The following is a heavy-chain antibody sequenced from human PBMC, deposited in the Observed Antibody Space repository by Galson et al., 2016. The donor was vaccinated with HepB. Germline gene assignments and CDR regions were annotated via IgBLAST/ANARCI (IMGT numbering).Heavy chain of an antibody. D-gene: IGHD5-18*01. CDR2: VDPEDDET. CDR3: VTIHENYTYAPFDH. CDR1: GYTFSDYY. Sequence: VKVSCKVSGYTFSDYYMHWVRQAPGKGLEWMGLVDPEDDETVYAESFKGRVTIIADTSTDTAYMELSSLKSDDTAIYYCVTIHENYTYAPFDHWGQGTLVTVSS. J-gene: IGHJ4*02. V-gene: IGHV1-69-2*01.